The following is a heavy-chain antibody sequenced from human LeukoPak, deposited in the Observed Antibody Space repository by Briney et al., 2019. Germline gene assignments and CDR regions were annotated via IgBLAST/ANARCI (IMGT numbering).Heavy chain of an antibody. D-gene: IGHD3-10*01. CDR2: IYYSGST. J-gene: IGHJ4*02. CDR3: ARVRLIRSGSYYGTPYYFDY. CDR1: GGSISSYY. V-gene: IGHV4-59*12. Sequence: PSETLSLTCTVSGGSISSYYWSWIRQPPGKGLEWIGYIYYSGSTNYNPSLKSRVTISVDTSKNQFSLKLSSVTAADTAVYYCARVRLIRSGSYYGTPYYFDYWGQGTLVTVSS.